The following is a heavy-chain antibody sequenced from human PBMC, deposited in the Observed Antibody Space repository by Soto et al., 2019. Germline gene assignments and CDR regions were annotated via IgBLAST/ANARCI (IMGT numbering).Heavy chain of an antibody. V-gene: IGHV4-34*01. CDR1: GGSFSGYY. J-gene: IGHJ6*02. CDR3: ARMGGYCTNGVCYKRAFYYYYGMDV. CDR2: INHSGST. D-gene: IGHD2-8*01. Sequence: SETLSLTCAVYGGSFSGYYWSWIRQPPGKGLEWIGEINHSGSTNYNPSLKSRVTISVDTSKNQFSLKLSSVTAADTAVYYCARMGGYCTNGVCYKRAFYYYYGMDVWGQGTKVTVSS.